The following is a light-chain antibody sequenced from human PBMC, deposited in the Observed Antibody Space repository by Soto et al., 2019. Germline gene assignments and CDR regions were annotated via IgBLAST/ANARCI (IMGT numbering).Light chain of an antibody. J-gene: IGKJ1*01. V-gene: IGKV1-8*01. CDR3: QQYYGYPHT. CDR1: QAISSF. CDR2: AAS. Sequence: AIRMTQSPSSLSASTGDRVTITCRASQAISSFLAWYQQKPGKAPKLLIYAASTVQSGVPSRFNGSGSGTDFALTISGLLSEDFATYYCQQYYGYPHTFGQGTKVEIK.